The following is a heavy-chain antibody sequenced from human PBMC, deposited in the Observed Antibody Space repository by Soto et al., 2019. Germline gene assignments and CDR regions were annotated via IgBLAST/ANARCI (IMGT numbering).Heavy chain of an antibody. Sequence: SETLSLTCTVSGGSISSYYWSWIRQPPGKGLEWIGYIYYSGSTNYNPSLKSRVTISVDTSKNQFSLKLSSVTAADTAVYYCARAGGYSYGYDYYYYMDVWGKGTTVTVSS. CDR1: GGSISSYY. J-gene: IGHJ6*03. D-gene: IGHD5-18*01. CDR3: ARAGGYSYGYDYYYYMDV. CDR2: IYYSGST. V-gene: IGHV4-59*08.